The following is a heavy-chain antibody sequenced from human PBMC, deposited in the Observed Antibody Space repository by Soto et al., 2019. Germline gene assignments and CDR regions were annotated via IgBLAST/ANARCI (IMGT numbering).Heavy chain of an antibody. CDR2: INMGGTTV. CDR1: GFTFSDYY. CDR3: AKENWYPDL. V-gene: IGHV3-11*01. Sequence: QVQLVESGGGLVKPGGSLRLSCAASGFTFSDYYMTWIRQAPGKGLEWVSYINMGGTTVYCADSVKGRFTISRDNAENSLFLQMNSLRVEDTAVYYCAKENWYPDLWGRGTLVTVSS. J-gene: IGHJ2*01.